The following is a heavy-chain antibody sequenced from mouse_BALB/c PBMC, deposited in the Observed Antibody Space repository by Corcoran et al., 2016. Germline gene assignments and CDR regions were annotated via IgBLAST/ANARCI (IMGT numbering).Heavy chain of an antibody. J-gene: IGHJ4*01. CDR1: GFNIKDTY. D-gene: IGHD2-14*01. CDR2: IDPANGNT. Sequence: EVQLQQSGAELVKPGASVKLSCTASGFNIKDTYMHWVKQRPEQGLEWIGRIDPANGNTKYDPKFQGKATITADTSSNTAYLQLSSLTSEDTAVYYCARGRTGTYAMDYWGQGTSVTVSS. CDR3: ARGRTGTYAMDY. V-gene: IGHV14-3*02.